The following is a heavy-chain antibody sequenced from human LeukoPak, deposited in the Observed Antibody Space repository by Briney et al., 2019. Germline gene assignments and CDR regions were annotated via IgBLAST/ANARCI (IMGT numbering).Heavy chain of an antibody. J-gene: IGHJ4*02. Sequence: ASVKVSCTASGYTFTSYAMHWVRQAPGQRLEWMGRINAGNGNTKYSQKFQGRVTITRDTSASTAYMELSSLRSEDTAVYYCARGMLVGATPLWGQGTLVTVSS. CDR1: GYTFTSYA. V-gene: IGHV1-3*01. D-gene: IGHD1-26*01. CDR2: INAGNGNT. CDR3: ARGMLVGATPL.